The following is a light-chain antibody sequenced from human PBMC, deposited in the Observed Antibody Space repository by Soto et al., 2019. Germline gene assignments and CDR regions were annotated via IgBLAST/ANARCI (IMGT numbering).Light chain of an antibody. V-gene: IGLV2-14*01. J-gene: IGLJ1*01. CDR1: SSDVGRYNY. CDR2: EVS. CDR3: NTYTSKSTGV. Sequence: QSALTQPASVSGSPGQSITISCTGTSSDVGRYNYVSRDQQHPGKAPKLIIYEVSNRPSGVSNHFSGSKSGNTASLTISGVQPEHEGEYYCNTYTSKSTGVFGTGTKLTVL.